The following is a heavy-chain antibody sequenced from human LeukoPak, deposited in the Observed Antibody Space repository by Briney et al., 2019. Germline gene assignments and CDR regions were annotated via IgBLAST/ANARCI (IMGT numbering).Heavy chain of an antibody. D-gene: IGHD1-26*01. V-gene: IGHV1-69*04. J-gene: IGHJ5*02. Sequence: RASVKVSCKASGGTFSSYAISWVRQAPGQGLEWMGRIIPILGIANYAQKFQGRVTITADKSTSTAYMELSSLRSEDTAVYYCARRNPYSGSKNWFDPWGQGTLVTVSS. CDR2: IIPILGIA. CDR3: ARRNPYSGSKNWFDP. CDR1: GGTFSSYA.